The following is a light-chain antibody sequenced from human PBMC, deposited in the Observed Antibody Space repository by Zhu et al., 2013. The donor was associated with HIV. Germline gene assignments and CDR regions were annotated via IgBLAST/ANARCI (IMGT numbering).Light chain of an antibody. CDR1: QSVSSS. J-gene: IGKJ2*01. Sequence: EIVLTQSPATLSLSPGERATLSCRASQSVSSSLAWYQQKPGQAPRLLNYGASSRATGIADRFSGSGSGTDFTLTISRLEPEDFAVYYCQQYGRSPYTFGQGTKLEIK. V-gene: IGKV3-20*01. CDR2: GAS. CDR3: QQYGRSPYT.